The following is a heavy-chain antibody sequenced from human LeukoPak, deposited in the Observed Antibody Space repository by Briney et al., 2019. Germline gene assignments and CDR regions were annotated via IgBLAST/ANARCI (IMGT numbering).Heavy chain of an antibody. D-gene: IGHD4-17*01. CDR1: GYTFTSYD. CDR2: MNPNSGNT. J-gene: IGHJ6*02. V-gene: IGHV1-8*01. Sequence: GASVKVSCKASGYTFTSYDINWVRQATGQGLEWMGWMNPNSGNTGYAQKFQGRVTITADESTSTAYMELSSLRSEDTAVYYCAVSGDASYYYYGMDVWGQGTTVTVSS. CDR3: AVSGDASYYYYGMDV.